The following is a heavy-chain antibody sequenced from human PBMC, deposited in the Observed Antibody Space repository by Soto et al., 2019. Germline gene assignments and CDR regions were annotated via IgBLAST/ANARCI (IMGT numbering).Heavy chain of an antibody. CDR1: GYSFTRYW. CDR3: ARRHDYDFWSGYYTRQYYFDY. D-gene: IGHD3-3*01. Sequence: PGESLKISCKGSGYSFTRYWIGWVRQMPGKGLAWMGIIYPGDSGTRYSPSFQGQVTISADKSISTAYLQWSSLKASDTAMYYCARRHDYDFWSGYYTRQYYFDYWGQGTLVTVSS. V-gene: IGHV5-51*01. J-gene: IGHJ4*02. CDR2: IYPGDSGT.